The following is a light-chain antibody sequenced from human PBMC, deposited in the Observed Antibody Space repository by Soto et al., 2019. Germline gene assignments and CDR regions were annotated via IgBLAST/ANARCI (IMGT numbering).Light chain of an antibody. J-gene: IGKJ3*01. CDR2: DSS. CDR1: ESTSGY. Sequence: VFTQSPATPFLSSGERATLSCRAIESTSGYLAWYQQKPGQAPRLLIYDSSNRATGIPARFSCSGSGTDFTLTISSQEPEAFAVYHRHRRSNMFGPGTKVDI. V-gene: IGKV3-11*01. CDR3: HRRSNM.